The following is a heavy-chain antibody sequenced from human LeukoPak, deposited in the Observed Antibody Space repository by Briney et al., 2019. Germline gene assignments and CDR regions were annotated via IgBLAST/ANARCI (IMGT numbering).Heavy chain of an antibody. CDR1: GGSISSYY. D-gene: IGHD3-10*01. CDR3: ARDEGYGSGSHAQ. CDR2: IYYSGST. J-gene: IGHJ4*02. Sequence: PSETLSLTCTVSGGSISSYYWSWIRQPPGKGLEWIGYIYYSGSTNYNPSLKSRVTISVDTSKNQFSLKLSSVTAADTAVYYCARDEGYGSGSHAQWGQGTLVTVSS. V-gene: IGHV4-59*01.